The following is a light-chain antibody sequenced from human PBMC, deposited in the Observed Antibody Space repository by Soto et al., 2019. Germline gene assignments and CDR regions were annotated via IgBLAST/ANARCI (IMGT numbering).Light chain of an antibody. CDR3: QQRSNWPST. CDR1: QSVSRD. Sequence: EIVLTQSPATLSLFPGERATLSCRASQSVSRDLAWYQQKPGQAPRLLIYDVSNRATGIPARFSGSGSGTDFTPSISSLEPEDLAVYYCQQRSNWPSTFGQGTKLEI. J-gene: IGKJ2*01. CDR2: DVS. V-gene: IGKV3-11*01.